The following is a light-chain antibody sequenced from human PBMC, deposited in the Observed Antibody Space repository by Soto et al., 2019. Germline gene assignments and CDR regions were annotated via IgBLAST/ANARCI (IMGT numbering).Light chain of an antibody. Sequence: QSALTQPPSASGSPGQSVTISCTGTSSDVGAYKHVAWYQQHPGKAPKLMIYDVSWRPSGVPDRFSGSKSGNRASLTVSGLQADDEADYYCSSYAGSNILVFGGGTKLTVL. CDR1: SSDVGAYKH. CDR3: SSYAGSNILV. J-gene: IGLJ3*02. V-gene: IGLV2-8*01. CDR2: DVS.